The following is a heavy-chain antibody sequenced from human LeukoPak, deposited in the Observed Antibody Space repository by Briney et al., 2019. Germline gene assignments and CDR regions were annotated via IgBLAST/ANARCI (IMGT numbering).Heavy chain of an antibody. CDR3: TRTIPPAH. J-gene: IGHJ4*02. CDR2: IYRSGGT. D-gene: IGHD5-24*01. Sequence: GGSLRLSCTASGFPISSHYISWVRQAPGKGLDWVSVIYRSGGTYFADSVKSRFTISRDDSQNTVSLQMNNLRAEDTAVYYCTRTIPPAHWGQGTLVTVSS. CDR1: GFPISSHY. V-gene: IGHV3-53*01.